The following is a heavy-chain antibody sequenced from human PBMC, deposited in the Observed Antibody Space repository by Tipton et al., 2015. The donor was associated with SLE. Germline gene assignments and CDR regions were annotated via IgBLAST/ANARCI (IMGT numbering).Heavy chain of an antibody. CDR2: IYISGNT. Sequence: GLVKPSETLSLTCTVSSASVSRYTWSWIRQPAGKGLEWIGLIYISGNTNYNPSLKSQVTMSVDTSKNQFSLKLSSVTAADTAVYYCARVRYDFWSGYYDYWGQGTLVTVSS. J-gene: IGHJ4*02. CDR1: SASVSRYT. D-gene: IGHD3-3*01. CDR3: ARVRYDFWSGYYDY. V-gene: IGHV4-4*07.